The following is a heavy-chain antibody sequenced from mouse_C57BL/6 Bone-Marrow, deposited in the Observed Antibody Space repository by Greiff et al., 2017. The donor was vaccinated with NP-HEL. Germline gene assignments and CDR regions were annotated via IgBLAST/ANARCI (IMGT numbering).Heavy chain of an antibody. CDR1: GYTFTSHW. V-gene: IGHV1-56*01. Sequence: QVQLQQSGPELVRPGASVKISCKAPGYTFTSHWMQWVRQRPGQGLEWIGEIFPGCGSTYYNEKFKGKATLTVDTSSSTAYMQLSSLTSEDSAVYFCARDHITTVVAHWYFDGWGTGTTVTVSS. CDR2: IFPGCGST. J-gene: IGHJ1*03. CDR3: ARDHITTVVAHWYFDG. D-gene: IGHD1-1*01.